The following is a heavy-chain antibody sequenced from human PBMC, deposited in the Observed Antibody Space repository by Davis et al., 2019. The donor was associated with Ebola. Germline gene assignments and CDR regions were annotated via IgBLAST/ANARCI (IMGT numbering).Heavy chain of an antibody. D-gene: IGHD3-16*01. CDR2: ISSSSSYT. Sequence: GESLKISCAASGFTFSDYYMSWIRQAPGKGLEWVSYISSSSSYTNYADSVKGRFTISRDNSKNTLYLQMNSLRAEDTAVYYCARGDMITFGGVDYGMDVWGQGTTVTVSS. CDR3: ARGDMITFGGVDYGMDV. V-gene: IGHV3-11*06. J-gene: IGHJ6*02. CDR1: GFTFSDYY.